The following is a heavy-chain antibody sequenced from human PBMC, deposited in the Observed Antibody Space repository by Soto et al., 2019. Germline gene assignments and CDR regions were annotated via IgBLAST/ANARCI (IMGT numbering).Heavy chain of an antibody. CDR1: GFTFSKHW. V-gene: IGHV3-74*01. Sequence: EVQLVESGGGLVQSGGSLRLSCAASGFTFSKHWMHWVRQAPGKGLVWVSHIKTDGSFTRDADSVKGRFTIPRDNARNPLYLQMNSLRAEDTAVYYCARDNNWSLDYWGQGTLVTVSS. J-gene: IGHJ4*02. CDR3: ARDNNWSLDY. D-gene: IGHD1-1*01. CDR2: IKTDGSFT.